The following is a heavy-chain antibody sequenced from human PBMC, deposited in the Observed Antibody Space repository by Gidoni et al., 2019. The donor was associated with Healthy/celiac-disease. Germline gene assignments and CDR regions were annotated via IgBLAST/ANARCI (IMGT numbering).Heavy chain of an antibody. CDR2: ISYDGSNK. CDR1: GFTFSSYG. J-gene: IGHJ4*02. D-gene: IGHD1-26*01. Sequence: QVQLVESGGGVVQPGRSLRLSCAASGFTFSSYGMHWVRQAPGKGLEWVAVISYDGSNKYYADSVKGRFTISRDNSKNTLYLQMNSLRAEDTAVYYCAKDRDRRAWELLDYWGQGTLVTVSS. V-gene: IGHV3-30*18. CDR3: AKDRDRRAWELLDY.